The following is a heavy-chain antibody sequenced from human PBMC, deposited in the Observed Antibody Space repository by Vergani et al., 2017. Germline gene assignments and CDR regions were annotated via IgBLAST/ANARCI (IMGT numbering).Heavy chain of an antibody. CDR3: ARHQYCSGGSCYPPKF. CDR1: GGSLSSSSYY. Sequence: QLQLQESGPGLVKPSETLSLTCTVSGGSLSSSSYYWGWIPQPPGKGLEWIGSIYYSGSTDYNPSLKSRVTIPVDPSKNQFSLKLSSVTAADTAVYYCARHQYCSGGSCYPPKFGGQGTLVTVAS. CDR2: IYYSGST. D-gene: IGHD2-15*01. V-gene: IGHV4-39*01. J-gene: IGHJ4*02.